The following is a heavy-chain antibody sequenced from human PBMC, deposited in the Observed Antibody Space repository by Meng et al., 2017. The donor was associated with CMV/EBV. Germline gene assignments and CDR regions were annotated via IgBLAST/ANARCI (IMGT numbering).Heavy chain of an antibody. Sequence: GESLKISCAASGFTFSSYAMHWVRQAPGKGLEWVAVISHDGSNKYYADSVKGRFTISRDNSKNTLYLQMNSLRAEDTAVYYCAREHTAMVTWGLLDYWGQGTLVTVSS. CDR2: ISHDGSNK. V-gene: IGHV3-30-3*01. CDR3: AREHTAMVTWGLLDY. CDR1: GFTFSSYA. D-gene: IGHD5-18*01. J-gene: IGHJ4*02.